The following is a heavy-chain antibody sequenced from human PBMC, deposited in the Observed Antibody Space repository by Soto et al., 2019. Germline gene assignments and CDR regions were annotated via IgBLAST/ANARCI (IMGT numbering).Heavy chain of an antibody. CDR3: ARDFGEFNFWSGYYLGGPDY. Sequence: QVQLVESGGGVVQPGRSLRLSCAASGFTFSSYGMHWVRQAPGKGLEWVAVIWYDGSNKYYADSVKGRFTISRDNSKNTLYLQMNSLRAEDTAVYYCARDFGEFNFWSGYYLGGPDYWGQGTLVTVSS. CDR1: GFTFSSYG. CDR2: IWYDGSNK. J-gene: IGHJ4*02. D-gene: IGHD3-3*01. V-gene: IGHV3-33*01.